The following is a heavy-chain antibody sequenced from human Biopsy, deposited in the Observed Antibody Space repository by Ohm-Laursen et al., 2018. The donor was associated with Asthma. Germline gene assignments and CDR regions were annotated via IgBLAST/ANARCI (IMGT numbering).Heavy chain of an antibody. Sequence: TLSLTCSLSSGSGGYMRSGNYYWGWIRQPPGKGLECIGSIYYSGTTYYNPSLESRVTVSADTPKNLFSLKLTSVTAADTAVYYCVRGSSSRHHGPFHYYYGLDVWGQGTTATVSS. CDR3: VRGSSSRHHGPFHYYYGLDV. D-gene: IGHD6-13*01. V-gene: IGHV4-39*01. CDR1: SGSGGYMRSGNYY. J-gene: IGHJ6*02. CDR2: IYYSGTT.